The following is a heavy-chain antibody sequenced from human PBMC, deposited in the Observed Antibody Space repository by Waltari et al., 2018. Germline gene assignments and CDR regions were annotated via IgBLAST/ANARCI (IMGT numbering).Heavy chain of an antibody. J-gene: IGHJ4*02. D-gene: IGHD3-10*01. V-gene: IGHV1-2*06. CDR1: GYTFTGNQ. CDR3: ASGPKGVPFDY. CDR2: INPNSGGT. Sequence: QMLLVQSGAAVKKPGASVKVSGKASGYTFTGNQLPWGRQAPGQGLEWMGRINPNSGGTNYAQKFQGRVTMTRDTSISTAYMELSRLRSDDTAVYYCASGPKGVPFDYWGQGTLVTVSS.